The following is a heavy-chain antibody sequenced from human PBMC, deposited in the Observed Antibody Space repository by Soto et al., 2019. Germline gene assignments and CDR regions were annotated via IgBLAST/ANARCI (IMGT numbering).Heavy chain of an antibody. V-gene: IGHV3-23*01. CDR2: ITNTGGDT. CDR3: AIASGESYPGSRVFDY. Sequence: EVQLLESGGGLVQPGGSLRLSCAASGVTFSSYAMSWVRQAPGKGLEWVSVITNTGGDTLYADSVKGRFTISRDNSKNILYLQMNSVRAEDEAIYYCAIASGESYPGSRVFDYCGQGTRVTVSS. J-gene: IGHJ4*02. CDR1: GVTFSSYA. D-gene: IGHD1-26*01.